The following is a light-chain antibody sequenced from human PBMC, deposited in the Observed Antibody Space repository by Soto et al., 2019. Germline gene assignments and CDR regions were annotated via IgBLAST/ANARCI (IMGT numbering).Light chain of an antibody. J-gene: IGKJ1*01. CDR1: QSVRSW. V-gene: IGKV1-5*01. Sequence: DIQMTQSPSTLSASVGDRVTITCRASQSVRSWLAWYQQKPGRAPKFLIYDASSLESGVPSRFSGSGSGTEFTLTISSLQSDDFATYFCQQYSSYSWTFGQGTKVDIK. CDR3: QQYSSYSWT. CDR2: DAS.